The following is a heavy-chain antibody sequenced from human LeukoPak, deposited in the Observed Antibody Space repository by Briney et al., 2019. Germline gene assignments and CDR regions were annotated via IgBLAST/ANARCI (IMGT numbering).Heavy chain of an antibody. CDR2: ISGSGGST. V-gene: IGHV3-23*01. CDR3: ARDGSIVGAPGAYYYGMDV. Sequence: QAGGSLRLSCAASGFTFSSYAMSWVRQAPGKGLEWVSAISGSGGSTYYADSVKGRFTISRDNSKNTLYLQMNSLRAEDTAVYYCARDGSIVGAPGAYYYGMDVWGQGTTVTVSS. J-gene: IGHJ6*02. D-gene: IGHD1-26*01. CDR1: GFTFSSYA.